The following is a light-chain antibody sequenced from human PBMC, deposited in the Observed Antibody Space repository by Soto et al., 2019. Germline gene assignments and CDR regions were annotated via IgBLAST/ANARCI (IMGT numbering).Light chain of an antibody. CDR1: NSNIGSNT. V-gene: IGLV1-44*01. CDR2: ENK. CDR3: AAWDGSLNGVV. Sequence: QLVLTQPPSASGTPGRRVTISCSGSNSNIGSNTVNWYQQFPGTAPKLLIYENKQRPSGVPDRFSGSKSDTSASLAISGLLSDDESDYYCAAWDGSLNGVVFGGGTKLTVL. J-gene: IGLJ3*02.